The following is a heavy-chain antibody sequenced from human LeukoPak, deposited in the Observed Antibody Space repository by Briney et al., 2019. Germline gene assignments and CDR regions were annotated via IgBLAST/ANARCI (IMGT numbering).Heavy chain of an antibody. J-gene: IGHJ4*02. Sequence: GGSLRLSCAASGFTFSSYAMSWVRQAPGKGLEWVSAISGSGGSTYYADSVKGRFTISRDNSKNTLYLQMNSLRAEDTAVYYCARIEGEQLVPGDYWGQGTLVTVCS. CDR3: ARIEGEQLVPGDY. CDR2: ISGSGGST. V-gene: IGHV3-23*01. CDR1: GFTFSSYA. D-gene: IGHD6-6*01.